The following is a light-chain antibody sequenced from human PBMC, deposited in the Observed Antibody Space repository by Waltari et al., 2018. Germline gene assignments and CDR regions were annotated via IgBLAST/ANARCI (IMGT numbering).Light chain of an antibody. CDR1: SSNIGSNY. V-gene: IGLV1-44*01. Sequence: QSVLTQPPSASGTPGQRVTISCSGSSSNIGSNYVNWYQQFPGTAPKVLIYSNEKRAPGVPYRFSGAKSGTSAFLDIMRVQSEDEADYYCGTWDDSLKGWVFGGGTKLTVL. CDR2: SNE. CDR3: GTWDDSLKGWV. J-gene: IGLJ3*02.